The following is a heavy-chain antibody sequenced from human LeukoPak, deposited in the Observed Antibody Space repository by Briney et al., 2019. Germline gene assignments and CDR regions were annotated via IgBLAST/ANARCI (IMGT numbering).Heavy chain of an antibody. CDR1: GFTFSSYA. CDR2: ISGSGNST. Sequence: PGGSLRLSCAASGFTFSSYAMTWVRQAPGKGLEWVSAISGSGNSTYYADSVKGRFTISRDNSKNTLYLQINGLRAEDTAVYYCAKVQTPYCSSTSCYNFDYWGQGTLVTVSS. V-gene: IGHV3-23*01. J-gene: IGHJ4*02. D-gene: IGHD2-2*02. CDR3: AKVQTPYCSSTSCYNFDY.